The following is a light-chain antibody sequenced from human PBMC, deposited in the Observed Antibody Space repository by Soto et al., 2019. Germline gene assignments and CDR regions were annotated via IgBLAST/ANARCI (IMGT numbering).Light chain of an antibody. CDR1: QSVSSN. V-gene: IGKV3-15*01. CDR2: GAS. Sequence: EIVMTQSPATLSVSPGERATLSCRASQSVSSNLAWYQQKPGQAPRLIYGASTRATGIPARFSGSGSGTEFTLTLSSLQAEDFAVYYCQQYNNWPPSFGQGTRLEIK. CDR3: QQYNNWPPS. J-gene: IGKJ5*01.